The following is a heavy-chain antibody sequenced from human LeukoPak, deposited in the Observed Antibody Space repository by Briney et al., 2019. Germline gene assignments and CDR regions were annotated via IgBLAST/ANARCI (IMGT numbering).Heavy chain of an antibody. J-gene: IGHJ4*02. CDR1: EFTFSNYA. Sequence: PGGSLRLSCAASEFTFSNYAMNWVRQAPGKGLEWVSAISGSGGSTYYADSVKGRFTISRDNSKNTLYLQMNSLRAEDTAVYYCAKDLQGYYDSSGYYGYWGQGTLVTVSS. CDR3: AKDLQGYYDSSGYYGY. D-gene: IGHD3-22*01. V-gene: IGHV3-23*01. CDR2: ISGSGGST.